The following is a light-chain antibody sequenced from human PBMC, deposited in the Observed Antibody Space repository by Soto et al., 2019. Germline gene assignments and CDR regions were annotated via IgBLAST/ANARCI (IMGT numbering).Light chain of an antibody. CDR3: SSYAGSNNLV. Sequence: QSALTQPPSASGSPGQSVTISCTGTSSDVRGYNYVSWYQQHPGKAPKLMIYEVSKRPSGVPDRFSASKSGNTASLTVSGLQAEDEADYYCSSYAGSNNLVFGGGTKVTVL. V-gene: IGLV2-8*01. J-gene: IGLJ2*01. CDR2: EVS. CDR1: SSDVRGYNY.